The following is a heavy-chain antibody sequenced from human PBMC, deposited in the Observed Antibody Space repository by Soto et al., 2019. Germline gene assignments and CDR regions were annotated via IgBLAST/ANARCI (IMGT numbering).Heavy chain of an antibody. CDR3: TNKSSHGDNVQDF. D-gene: IGHD4-17*01. CDR2: IKPDGIDK. J-gene: IGHJ4*02. Sequence: GSLRLSCAISGFAFSTYWMAWARQAPGKGLEWVANIKPDGIDKYYVDSVKGRFTISRGNAKNTLHLQMNSLRADDTAVYYCTNKSSHGDNVQDFWGQGALVTVSS. CDR1: GFAFSTYW. V-gene: IGHV3-7*03.